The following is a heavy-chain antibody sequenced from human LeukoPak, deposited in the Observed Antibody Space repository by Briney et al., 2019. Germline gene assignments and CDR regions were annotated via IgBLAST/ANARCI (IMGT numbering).Heavy chain of an antibody. V-gene: IGHV3-30*04. CDR2: ISYDGSNK. J-gene: IGHJ4*02. CDR1: GFTFSSYA. D-gene: IGHD6-19*01. CDR3: ARSVDRKQWLEFDY. Sequence: GRSLRLSCAASGFTFSSYAMHWVRQAPGKGLEWVAVISYDGSNKYYAESVKGRFTISRDNSKNTLYLQTNSLRAEDTAVYYCARSVDRKQWLEFDYWGQGTLVTVSS.